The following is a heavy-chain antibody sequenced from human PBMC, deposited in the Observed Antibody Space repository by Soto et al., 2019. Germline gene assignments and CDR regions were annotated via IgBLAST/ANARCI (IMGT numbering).Heavy chain of an antibody. D-gene: IGHD1-26*01. CDR2: IYHSGST. CDR3: ARDLDGGSYNNWFDP. V-gene: IGHV4-38-2*02. CDR1: GYSISSGYY. Sequence: SETLSLTCTVSGYSISSGYYWGWIRQPPGKGLEWIGSIYHSGSTYYNPSLKSRVTISVDTSKNQFSLKLSSVTAADTAVYYCARDLDGGSYNNWFDPWGQGTLVTVSS. J-gene: IGHJ5*02.